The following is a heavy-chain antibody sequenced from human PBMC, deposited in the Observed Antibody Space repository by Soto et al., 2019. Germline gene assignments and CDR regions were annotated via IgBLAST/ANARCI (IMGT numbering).Heavy chain of an antibody. CDR1: GYTFTSYD. J-gene: IGHJ6*02. CDR2: MNPNSGNT. Sequence: QVKLAQSGAEVKKPGASVKVSCKASGYTFTSYDINWVRQATGQGLEWMGWMNPNSGNTGYAQKFQGRVSMTRSTSITTAYMELSSLSSEDTAVYYCARVSGQLIAADVWGQGTTVTVSS. D-gene: IGHD6-13*01. CDR3: ARVSGQLIAADV. V-gene: IGHV1-8*01.